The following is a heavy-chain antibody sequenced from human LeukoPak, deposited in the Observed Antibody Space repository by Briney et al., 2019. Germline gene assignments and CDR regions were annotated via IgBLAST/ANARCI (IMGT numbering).Heavy chain of an antibody. Sequence: GESLKISCKGSGYSFTSYWIGWVRQMPGKGLEWMGIIYPGDSDTRYSPSFQGQVTISADKSISTAYLQWSSLKASDTAMYYCASSYYYGSGSAGGFDYWGQGTLVTVSS. CDR1: GYSFTSYW. V-gene: IGHV5-51*01. J-gene: IGHJ4*02. CDR3: ASSYYYGSGSAGGFDY. D-gene: IGHD3-10*01. CDR2: IYPGDSDT.